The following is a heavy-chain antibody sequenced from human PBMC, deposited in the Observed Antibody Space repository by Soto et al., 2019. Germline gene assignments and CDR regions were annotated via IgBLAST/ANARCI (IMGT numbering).Heavy chain of an antibody. D-gene: IGHD1-1*01. V-gene: IGHV3-7*01. CDR1: GFTFSDYW. J-gene: IGHJ4*02. CDR3: ARVRWDAKNSWNRNFDY. Sequence: DVQLGESGGGLAQPGGSLRLSCAASGFTFSDYWMSWVRLAPGKGLEWVDKIKVDGSEKHYVDSVKGRFTISRDTANNSLYLEMDSLRVSDTAVSSCARVRWDAKNSWNRNFDYWGQGTLVTVSS. CDR2: IKVDGSEK.